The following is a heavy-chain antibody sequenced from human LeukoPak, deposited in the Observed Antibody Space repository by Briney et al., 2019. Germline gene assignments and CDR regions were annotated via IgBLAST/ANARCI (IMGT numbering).Heavy chain of an antibody. CDR3: ARSYDFWSGDSQFDY. J-gene: IGHJ4*02. D-gene: IGHD3-3*01. CDR2: IYYSGST. V-gene: IGHV4-59*01. Sequence: SETLSLTCAVSGVSITSYYWNWIRQPPGKGLEWIGYIYYSGSTNYNPSLKSRVTLSIDTSRIQFSLRLNSVTAADTAVYYCARSYDFWSGDSQFDYWGQGTLVTVSS. CDR1: GVSITSYY.